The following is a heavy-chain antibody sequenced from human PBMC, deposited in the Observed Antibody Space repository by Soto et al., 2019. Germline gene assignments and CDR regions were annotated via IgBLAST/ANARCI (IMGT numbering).Heavy chain of an antibody. CDR3: ARAPYDSSGSYPRWFDP. J-gene: IGHJ5*01. CDR2: INAGNGNA. CDR1: GYTFTSYA. Sequence: ASVKVSCKASGYTFTSYAMHWVRQAPGQRLEWMGWINAGNGNAEYSQKFQGRVTITRDTSASTAYMELSSLRSEDTAVYYCARAPYDSSGSYPRWFDPWGQGTTVTVSS. D-gene: IGHD3-22*01. V-gene: IGHV1-3*01.